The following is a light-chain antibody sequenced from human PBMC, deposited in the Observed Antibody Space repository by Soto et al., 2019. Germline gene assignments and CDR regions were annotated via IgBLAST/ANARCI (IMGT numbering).Light chain of an antibody. CDR3: QHNYSPDT. CDR1: QSIRRY. Sequence: DIQMTQSPSALSASVGDRVTITCRASQSIRRYLNWYQQKPGKAPKLLIYAASNLQSEVPSRFRSSGSGTDFTRTISSLKPEDFATYYCQHNYSPDTFGQGTKLEIK. J-gene: IGKJ2*01. V-gene: IGKV1-39*01. CDR2: AAS.